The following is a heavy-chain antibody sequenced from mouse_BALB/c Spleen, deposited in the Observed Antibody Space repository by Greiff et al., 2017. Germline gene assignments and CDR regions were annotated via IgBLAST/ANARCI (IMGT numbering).Heavy chain of an antibody. CDR2: ISSGSSTI. V-gene: IGHV5-17*02. CDR1: GFTFSSFG. D-gene: IGHD1-2*01. CDR3: ARKTTATLGYAMDY. J-gene: IGHJ4*01. Sequence: EVKLVESGGGLVQPGGSRKLSCAASGFTFSSFGMHWVRQAPEKGLEWVAYISSGSSTIYYADTVKGRFTISRDNPKNTLFLQMTSLRSEDTAMYYCARKTTATLGYAMDYWGQGTSVTVSS.